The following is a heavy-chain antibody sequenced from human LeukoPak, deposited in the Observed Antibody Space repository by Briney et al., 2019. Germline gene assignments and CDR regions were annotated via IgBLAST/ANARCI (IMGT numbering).Heavy chain of an antibody. CDR1: GGFMSTNY. CDR3: ARGTTVLTY. CDR2: IYYSGST. Sequence: SETLSLTCNVSGGFMSTNYWSWIRQHPGKGLEWIGYIYYSGSTNYNPSLKSRVTISVDTSKSQFSLKLNSVTAADTAVYYWARGTTVLTYWGQGSLVTVSS. J-gene: IGHJ4*02. V-gene: IGHV4-59*01. D-gene: IGHD4-23*01.